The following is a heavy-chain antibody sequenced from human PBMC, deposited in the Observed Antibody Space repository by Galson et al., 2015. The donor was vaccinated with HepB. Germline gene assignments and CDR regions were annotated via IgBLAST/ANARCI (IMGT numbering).Heavy chain of an antibody. CDR3: AKALVVIDHWYFDL. D-gene: IGHD2-15*01. CDR2: ITNSGTYI. V-gene: IGHV3-21*01. Sequence: SLRLSCAASGFAFGSSSMNWIRQAPGKGLEWISSITNSGTYIHYADSVRGRFTVSRDNAKNSLYLQMNSLRAEDTAVYYCAKALVVIDHWYFDLWGRGTLVTVSS. J-gene: IGHJ2*01. CDR1: GFAFGSSS.